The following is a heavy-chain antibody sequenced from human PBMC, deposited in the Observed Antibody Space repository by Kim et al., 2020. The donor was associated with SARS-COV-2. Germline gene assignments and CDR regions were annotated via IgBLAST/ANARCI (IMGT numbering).Heavy chain of an antibody. CDR3: ARGRRVGGVAD. V-gene: IGHV4-34*01. CDR2: T. Sequence: TATNPSLKSGVTISVDAAKSQFSLKLSSVTAADTAVYYCARGRRVGGVADWGQGTLVTVSS. D-gene: IGHD1-26*01. J-gene: IGHJ4*02.